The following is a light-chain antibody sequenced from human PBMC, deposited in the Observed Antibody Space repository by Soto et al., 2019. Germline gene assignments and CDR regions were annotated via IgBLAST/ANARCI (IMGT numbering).Light chain of an antibody. Sequence: QSVLTQPASVSGSPGQSITISCTGTSSDVGGYNYVSWYQQHPGKAPKLMIYDVSNRPSGISNRFSGSKSGNTASLTISGLQAEYEADYYCSSYTSSSTYVSGXGTEVTVL. CDR2: DVS. CDR3: SSYTSSSTYV. CDR1: SSDVGGYNY. V-gene: IGLV2-14*01. J-gene: IGLJ1*01.